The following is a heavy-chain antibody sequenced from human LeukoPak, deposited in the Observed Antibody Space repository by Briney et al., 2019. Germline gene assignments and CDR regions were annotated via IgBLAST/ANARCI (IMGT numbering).Heavy chain of an antibody. V-gene: IGHV3-21*01. CDR3: ARIFRYQLVDYYALDV. Sequence: GRSLRLSCSASGFTFSWHAMHWVRQAPGKGLEWVSAISSNSAYIYYADSVKGRFTISRDNAKSSVSLQMNSLRDDDTAVYYCARIFRYQLVDYYALDVWGQGTTVTVSS. CDR2: ISSNSAYI. CDR1: GFTFSWHA. D-gene: IGHD2-2*01. J-gene: IGHJ6*02.